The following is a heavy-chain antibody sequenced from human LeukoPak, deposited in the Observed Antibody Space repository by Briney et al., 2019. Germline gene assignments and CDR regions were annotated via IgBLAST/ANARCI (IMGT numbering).Heavy chain of an antibody. V-gene: IGHV4-59*01. CDR1: GGSISSYQ. CDR2: IYYSGSA. J-gene: IGHJ4*02. CDR3: ARVGVDYSGNIIKYFFDY. Sequence: SETLSLTCTVSGGSISSYQWSWIRQPPGKGLEWIGNIYYSGSANYNPSLESRVIISVDTSKNQFSLKLSPVTAADTAVYYCARVGVDYSGNIIKYFFDYWGQGTLVTVSS. D-gene: IGHD4-23*01.